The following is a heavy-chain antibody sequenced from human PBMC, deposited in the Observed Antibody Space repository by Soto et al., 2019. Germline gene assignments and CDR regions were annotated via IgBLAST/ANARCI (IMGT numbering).Heavy chain of an antibody. CDR2: IYYSGST. CDR1: GGSISSSSYD. D-gene: IGHD6-6*01. J-gene: IGHJ5*02. CDR3: ARPGSIAARRNWFDP. Sequence: SETPSLTCTVSGGSISSSSYDGGWIRQPPGKGLEWIGSIYYSGSTYYNPSLKSRVTISVDTSKNQFSLKLSSVTAADTAVYYCARPGSIAARRNWFDPWGQGTLVTVSS. V-gene: IGHV4-39*01.